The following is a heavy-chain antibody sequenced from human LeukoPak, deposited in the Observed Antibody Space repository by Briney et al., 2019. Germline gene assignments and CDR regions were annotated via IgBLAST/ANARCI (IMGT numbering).Heavy chain of an antibody. V-gene: IGHV1-69*13. CDR3: ARDSFGDWYFDL. CDR2: IIPMFGTA. Sequence: SVKVSCKASGGTFSYYGISWVRQAPGQGLEWMGGIIPMFGTASYAQKFQGRVTITADESTSTAYMELSSLRSEDTAVYYCARDSFGDWYFDLWGRGTLVTVSS. D-gene: IGHD3-16*01. J-gene: IGHJ2*01. CDR1: GGTFSYYG.